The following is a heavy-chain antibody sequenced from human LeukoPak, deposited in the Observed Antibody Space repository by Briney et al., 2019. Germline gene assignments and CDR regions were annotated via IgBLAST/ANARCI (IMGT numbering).Heavy chain of an antibody. CDR1: GFTFSSYA. Sequence: HPGGSLRLSCAASGFTFSSYAMHWVRQAPGKGLEWVAIISSDESKKYYADSVKGRFTISRDNSKNTLYLQMNSLRAEDTAVYYCARVDWGGSGGYWGQGTLVTVSS. D-gene: IGHD2-21*01. V-gene: IGHV3-30-3*01. CDR2: ISSDESKK. J-gene: IGHJ4*02. CDR3: ARVDWGGSGGY.